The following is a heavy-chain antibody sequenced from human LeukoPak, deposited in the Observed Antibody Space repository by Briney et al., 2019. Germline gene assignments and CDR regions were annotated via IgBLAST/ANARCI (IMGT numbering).Heavy chain of an antibody. CDR2: ISSSSYI. D-gene: IGHD1-26*01. CDR3: ATRVGATDLDY. J-gene: IGHJ4*02. Sequence: GGSLRLSCAASGFTFSSYSMIWVRQAPGKGLEWVSAISSSSYIYYADSVKGRFTISRDNAKNSLYLQMNSLRAEDTAVYYCATRVGATDLDYWGQGTLVTVSS. CDR1: GFTFSSYS. V-gene: IGHV3-21*01.